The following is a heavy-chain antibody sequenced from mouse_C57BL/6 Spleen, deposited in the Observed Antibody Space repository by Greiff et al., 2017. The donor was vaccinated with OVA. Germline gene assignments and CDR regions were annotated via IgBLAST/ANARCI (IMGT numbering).Heavy chain of an antibody. Sequence: EVQRVESGPGLVKPSQSLSLTCSVTGYSITSGYYWNWIRQFPGNKLEWMGYISYDGSNNYNPSLKNRISITRDTSKNQFFLKLNSVTTEDTATYYCARDGGYSFAYWGQGTLVTVSA. CDR2: ISYDGSN. J-gene: IGHJ3*01. CDR1: GYSITSGYY. D-gene: IGHD2-3*01. CDR3: ARDGGYSFAY. V-gene: IGHV3-6*01.